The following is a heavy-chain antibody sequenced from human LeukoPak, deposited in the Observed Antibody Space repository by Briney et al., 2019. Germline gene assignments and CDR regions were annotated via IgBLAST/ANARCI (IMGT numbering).Heavy chain of an antibody. J-gene: IGHJ6*03. D-gene: IGHD2-2*01. CDR2: IKKDGSEK. Sequence: GGSLRLSCAASGFTLSSHWMAWVRQAPGKGLEWVANIKKDGSEKNYVDSVKGRFTISRDNAKNSLYLQMNSLRAEDTAVYYCARGTSWPYYYYYYMDVWGKGTTVTVSS. CDR3: ARGTSWPYYYYYYMDV. V-gene: IGHV3-7*01. CDR1: GFTLSSHW.